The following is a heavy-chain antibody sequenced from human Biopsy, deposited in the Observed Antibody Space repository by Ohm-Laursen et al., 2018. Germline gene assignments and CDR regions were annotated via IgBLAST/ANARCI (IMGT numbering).Heavy chain of an antibody. CDR3: ARDRLEESEINYYYGMDV. Sequence: SLRLSCAASGFIFSRYAMHWVRQAPGKGLEWVAIIWYDGSNKYYADSVKGRFTISRDNAKNTLYLQMNSLRAEDTAVYYCARDRLEESEINYYYGMDVWGQGTTVTVSS. V-gene: IGHV3-33*01. CDR2: IWYDGSNK. CDR1: GFIFSRYA. J-gene: IGHJ6*02. D-gene: IGHD3-16*01.